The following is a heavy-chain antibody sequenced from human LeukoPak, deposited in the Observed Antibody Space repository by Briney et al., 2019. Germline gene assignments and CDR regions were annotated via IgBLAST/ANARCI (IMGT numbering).Heavy chain of an antibody. J-gene: IGHJ4*02. Sequence: GESLKISWNGSEYNFTSHWNGRVRQMPGKGLEWMGIIYPGDSDTRYSPSFQGQVTIPADKSISTAYLQWSSLKASDTAIYYCARLIREGYVTFDYWGQGTQVTVSS. CDR2: IYPGDSDT. CDR3: ARLIREGYVTFDY. CDR1: EYNFTSHW. D-gene: IGHD5-24*01. V-gene: IGHV5-51*01.